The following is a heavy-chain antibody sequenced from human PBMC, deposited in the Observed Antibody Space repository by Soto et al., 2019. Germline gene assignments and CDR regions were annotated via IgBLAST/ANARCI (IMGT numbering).Heavy chain of an antibody. J-gene: IGHJ4*02. CDR2: IYHTGSS. CDR1: GGSITITKW. V-gene: IGHV4-4*02. CDR3: ARDLYTNSPSFDF. Sequence: SETLSLTCAVSGGSITITKWWSWLRQPPGKGLGWIGEIYHTGSSNYNPSLKGRVTLSLDKSKNQFSLKLTSVTAADTAVYFCARDLYTNSPSFDFWGQGALVTVSS. D-gene: IGHD2-2*02.